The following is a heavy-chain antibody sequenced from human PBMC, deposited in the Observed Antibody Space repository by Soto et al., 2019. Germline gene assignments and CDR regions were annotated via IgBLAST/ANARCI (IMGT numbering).Heavy chain of an antibody. V-gene: IGHV3-23*01. Sequence: GGSLRLSCAASGLTFSSYAMKWVRQDPGKGLEWVSLIGESGTPTYYADSVKGRFTISRDNSGNTLFLEMYSLRAEDTAVYYCARYIPGVRYYGMDVWGQGTTVTSP. D-gene: IGHD2-2*01. CDR1: GLTFSSYA. J-gene: IGHJ6*02. CDR2: IGESGTPT. CDR3: ARYIPGVRYYGMDV.